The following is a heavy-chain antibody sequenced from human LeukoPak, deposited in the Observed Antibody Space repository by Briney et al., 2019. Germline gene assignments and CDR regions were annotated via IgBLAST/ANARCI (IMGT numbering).Heavy chain of an antibody. J-gene: IGHJ3*02. D-gene: IGHD3-22*01. V-gene: IGHV1-69*13. CDR2: IIPIFGTA. Sequence: GASVKVSCKASGGTFSSYAISWVRQAPGQGLEWMGGIIPIFGTANYAQKFQGRVTITADESTTTIYMEMSSLRSEDTAVYYCARRMGFYYDTSGYSNLDAFDIWGQGITVTVSS. CDR1: GGTFSSYA. CDR3: ARRMGFYYDTSGYSNLDAFDI.